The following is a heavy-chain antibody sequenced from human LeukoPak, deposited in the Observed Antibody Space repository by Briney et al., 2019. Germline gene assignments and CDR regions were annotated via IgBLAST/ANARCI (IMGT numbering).Heavy chain of an antibody. V-gene: IGHV3-30*04. J-gene: IGHJ3*02. D-gene: IGHD5-12*01. CDR1: GFTFSSYA. Sequence: GRSLRLSCAASGFTFSSYAMHWVRQAPGKGLEWVAVISYDGSNKYYADSVKGRFTISRDNSKNTLYLQMNSLRAEDTAVYYCANLGVATIAYDAFDIWGQGTMVTVSS. CDR3: ANLGVATIAYDAFDI. CDR2: ISYDGSNK.